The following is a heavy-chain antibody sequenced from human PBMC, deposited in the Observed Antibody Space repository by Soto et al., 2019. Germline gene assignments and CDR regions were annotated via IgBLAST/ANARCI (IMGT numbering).Heavy chain of an antibody. CDR2: ISGSGGST. V-gene: IGHV3-23*01. CDR1: GFTFSSYA. Sequence: GGSLRLSCAASGFTFSSYAMSWVRQAPGKGLEWVSAISGSGGSTYYADSVKGRFTISRDNSKNTLCLQMNSLRAEDTAVYYCAKNGYDSSGYYDFDYWGQGTLVTVSS. J-gene: IGHJ4*02. CDR3: AKNGYDSSGYYDFDY. D-gene: IGHD3-22*01.